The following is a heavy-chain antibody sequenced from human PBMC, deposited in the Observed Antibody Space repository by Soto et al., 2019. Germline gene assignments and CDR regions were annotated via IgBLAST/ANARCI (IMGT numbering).Heavy chain of an antibody. CDR1: GGSISSYY. Sequence: PSGTLSLPRTFSGGSISSYYWGWVRQPAGQGLEWIGRIYTSGNTNYNPSLKSRVTMSVDTSKNQFSLKLSSVTAADTAVYYCARWLGGDYYYYGMDVWGQGTTVTVSS. V-gene: IGHV4-4*07. CDR2: IYTSGNT. CDR3: ARWLGGDYYYYGMDV. D-gene: IGHD3-10*01. J-gene: IGHJ6*02.